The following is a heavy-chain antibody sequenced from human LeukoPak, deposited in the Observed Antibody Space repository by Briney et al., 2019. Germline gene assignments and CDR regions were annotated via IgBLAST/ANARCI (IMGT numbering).Heavy chain of an antibody. CDR2: INHSGST. CDR3: ARGPPADYYDRSGFYPCFDY. D-gene: IGHD3-22*01. CDR1: GGSASGYY. J-gene: IGHJ4*02. Sequence: TSETLSLTCAVYGGSASGYYWSWIRQPPGKGLEWIGEINHSGSTNYNPSLKSRVTISVDMSKDQFSLKLGSVTAADTAVYYCARGPPADYYDRSGFYPCFDYWGQGALVTVSS. V-gene: IGHV4-34*01.